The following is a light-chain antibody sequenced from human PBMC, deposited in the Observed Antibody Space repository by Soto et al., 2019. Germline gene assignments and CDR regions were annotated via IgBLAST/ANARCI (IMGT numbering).Light chain of an antibody. CDR3: QQYNNWPKT. CDR1: QSVAIN. CDR2: HAS. J-gene: IGKJ1*01. Sequence: EVEMTQSPATLSVSPGDRATLSCRASQSVAINLAWYQQKPGQAPRLLIYHASIRASGIPARFSGSGSGTEFTLTISSLQSEDFAVYYCQQYNNWPKTFGQGTKVDIK. V-gene: IGKV3-15*01.